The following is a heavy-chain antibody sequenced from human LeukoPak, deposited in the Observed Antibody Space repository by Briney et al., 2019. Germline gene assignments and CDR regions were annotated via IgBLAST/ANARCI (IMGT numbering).Heavy chain of an antibody. Sequence: PSETLSLTCAVYGGSFRGYYWSWIRQPPGKGLEWIGEINHSGSTNYNPSLKSRVTISVDTSKNQFSLKLSSVAAADTAVYYCARGSRENYDYVWGSYRPLCFDYWGQETLVTVSS. CDR2: INHSGST. CDR3: ARGSRENYDYVWGSYRPLCFDY. V-gene: IGHV4-34*01. D-gene: IGHD3-16*02. CDR1: GGSFRGYY. J-gene: IGHJ4*02.